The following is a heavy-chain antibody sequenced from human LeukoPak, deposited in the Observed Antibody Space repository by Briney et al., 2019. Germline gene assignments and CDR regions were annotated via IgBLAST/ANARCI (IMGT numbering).Heavy chain of an antibody. D-gene: IGHD5-12*01. J-gene: IGHJ4*02. V-gene: IGHV1-2*02. Sequence: ASVKVSCKASGYTFTGYYMHWVRQAPGQGLEWMGWINPNSGGTNYAQKFQGRVTMTRDTSISTAYMELSRLRSDDTAVYYCAKGPYRASSGLVDYWGQGTLVTVSS. CDR1: GYTFTGYY. CDR2: INPNSGGT. CDR3: AKGPYRASSGLVDY.